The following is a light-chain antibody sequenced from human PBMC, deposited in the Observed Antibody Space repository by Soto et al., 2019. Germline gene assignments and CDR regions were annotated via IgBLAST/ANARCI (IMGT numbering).Light chain of an antibody. V-gene: IGLV2-14*01. CDR2: AVT. J-gene: IGLJ2*01. Sequence: QSALTQPASVSVSPGQSITISCTGTSSDVGGYNYVSWYQQHPGKAPELMIYAVTNRPSGVSNRFSGSKSGNTASLTISGLPAEDEADYYCNSYAASSTVVFGGGTKLTVL. CDR3: NSYAASSTVV. CDR1: SSDVGGYNY.